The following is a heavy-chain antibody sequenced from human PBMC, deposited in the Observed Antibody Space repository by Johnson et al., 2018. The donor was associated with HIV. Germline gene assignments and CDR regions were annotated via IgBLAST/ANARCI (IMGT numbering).Heavy chain of an antibody. D-gene: IGHD1-26*01. CDR2: ISGSGGYT. J-gene: IGHJ3*01. Sequence: EVQLVESGGGLVQPGGSLRLSCAASGFTFSSYAMSWVRQAPGKGLEWVSAISGSGGYTYYADSVKGRFTISRDSSKDTLYLQMNSLRAEDTAVYYCAKDMFRWELLDGDTFDFWGQGTMVTVSS. CDR1: GFTFSSYA. CDR3: AKDMFRWELLDGDTFDF. V-gene: IGHV3-23*04.